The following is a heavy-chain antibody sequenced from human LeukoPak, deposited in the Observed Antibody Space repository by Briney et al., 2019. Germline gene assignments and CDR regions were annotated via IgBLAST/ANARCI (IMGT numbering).Heavy chain of an antibody. V-gene: IGHV1-2*02. CDR1: GYTFTGYY. Sequence: RGASVKVSCKASGYTFTGYYMHWVRQAPGQGLEWMGWINPNSGGTNYAQKFQGRVTMTRDTSISTAYMELSRLRSDDTAVYYCARDPCSSTSCYSPPDYWGQGTLVTVSS. CDR3: ARDPCSSTSCYSPPDY. CDR2: INPNSGGT. D-gene: IGHD2-2*01. J-gene: IGHJ4*02.